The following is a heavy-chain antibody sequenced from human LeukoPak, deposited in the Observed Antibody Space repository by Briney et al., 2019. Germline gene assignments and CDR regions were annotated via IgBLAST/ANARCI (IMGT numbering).Heavy chain of an antibody. CDR1: GGSISDGTYY. D-gene: IGHD6-19*01. J-gene: IGHJ4*02. Sequence: SETLSLTCTVSGGSISDGTYYWGWIRQPPGKGLEWIGEINHSGSTNYNPSLKSRVTISVDTSKNQFSLKLSSVTAADTAVYYCARAPQWYSSGCPFDYWGQGTLVTVSS. CDR2: INHSGST. V-gene: IGHV4-39*07. CDR3: ARAPQWYSSGCPFDY.